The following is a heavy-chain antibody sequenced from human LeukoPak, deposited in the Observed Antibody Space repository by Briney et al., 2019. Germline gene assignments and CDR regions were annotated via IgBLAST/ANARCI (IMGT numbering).Heavy chain of an antibody. Sequence: SETLSLTCTVSGGTISSYYWSWIREPPGKGLEWIGYIYYSGSTNYNPSLKSRVTISVDTSKNQFSLKLSSVTAADTAVYYCAATTYYFDYWGQGTLVTVSS. CDR3: AATTYYFDY. V-gene: IGHV4-59*01. D-gene: IGHD1-7*01. CDR1: GGTISSYY. J-gene: IGHJ4*02. CDR2: IYYSGST.